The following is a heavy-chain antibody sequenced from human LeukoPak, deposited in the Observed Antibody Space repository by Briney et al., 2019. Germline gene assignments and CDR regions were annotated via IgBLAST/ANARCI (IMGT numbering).Heavy chain of an antibody. CDR3: ARTAAARRSAFDI. CDR1: GGSISDNNYY. D-gene: IGHD6-13*01. Sequence: PSETLSLTCSVSGGSISDNNYYWSWIRQPPGKGLEWIGYIYYSGSTNYNPSLKSRVTISVDTSKNQFSLKLSSVTAADTAVYYCARTAAARRSAFDIWGQGTMVTVSS. CDR2: IYYSGST. V-gene: IGHV4-61*01. J-gene: IGHJ3*02.